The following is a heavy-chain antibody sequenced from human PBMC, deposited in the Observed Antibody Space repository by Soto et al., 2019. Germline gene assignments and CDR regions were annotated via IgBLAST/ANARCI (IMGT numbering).Heavy chain of an antibody. CDR2: ISSDGTRT. D-gene: IGHD3-9*01. Sequence: TQGKGLVWVSSISSDGTRTHYADSGKGRFTMSRDNAKNTLYLQMNRLRVEDTTVYYCALYACQYFHTSVPSGLGIPAQPPFLSRHS. J-gene: IGHJ5*01. V-gene: IGHV3-74*01. CDR3: ALYACQYFHTSVPSGLGIPAQPPFLSRHS.